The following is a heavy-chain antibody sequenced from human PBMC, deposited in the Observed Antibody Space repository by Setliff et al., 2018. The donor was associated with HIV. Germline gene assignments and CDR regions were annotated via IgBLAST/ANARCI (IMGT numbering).Heavy chain of an antibody. CDR1: GASISSGLYY. D-gene: IGHD6-25*01. V-gene: IGHV4-61*02. Sequence: SETLSLTCTVSGASISSGLYYWNWIRQPAGKGLGWIGRISSSGSTTYSPSLKSRVTISVDTSKNQFSLNLRSVTAADTAVYYCARDVGSSAWPFDYWGQGALVTVSS. CDR2: ISSSGST. CDR3: ARDVGSSAWPFDY. J-gene: IGHJ4*02.